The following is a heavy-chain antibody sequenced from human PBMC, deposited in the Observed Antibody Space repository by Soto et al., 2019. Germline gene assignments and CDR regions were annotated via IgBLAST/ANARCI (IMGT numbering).Heavy chain of an antibody. CDR1: GFTFSSYG. D-gene: IGHD3-22*01. V-gene: IGHV3-33*01. J-gene: IGHJ6*02. Sequence: GGSLRLSCAASGFTFSSYGMHWVRQAPGKGLEWVAVIWYDGSNKYYADSVKGRFTISRDNSKNTLYLQMNSLRAEDTAVYYCARDLNDSSGSYYYYYYGMDVWGQGTTVTVSS. CDR3: ARDLNDSSGSYYYYYYGMDV. CDR2: IWYDGSNK.